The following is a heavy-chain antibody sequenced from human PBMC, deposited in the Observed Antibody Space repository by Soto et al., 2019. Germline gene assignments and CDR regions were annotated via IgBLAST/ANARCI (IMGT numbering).Heavy chain of an antibody. Sequence: QVQLVQSGAEVKKPGSSVKVSCKASGGTFSSYAISWVRQAPGQGLEWIGGIIPIFGTANYAQKFQGRVTMTADESTSPAYMELSSLRSEDTAVYYCARSYYYGSGSYVPRYFDYWGQGTLVTVSS. D-gene: IGHD3-10*01. J-gene: IGHJ4*02. CDR3: ARSYYYGSGSYVPRYFDY. V-gene: IGHV1-69*19. CDR2: IIPIFGTA. CDR1: GGTFSSYA.